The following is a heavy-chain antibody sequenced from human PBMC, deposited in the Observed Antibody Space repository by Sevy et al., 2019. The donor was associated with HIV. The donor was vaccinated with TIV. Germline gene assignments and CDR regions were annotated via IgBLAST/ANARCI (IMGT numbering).Heavy chain of an antibody. Sequence: GGSLRLSCAASGFTFSSYWMSWVRQAPGKGLEWVANIKQDGSEKYYVDSVKGRFTISRDNAKNSLYLQMNSLRAEDTAVYYCARGGGIVVDVGGMDVWGQGTTVTVSS. D-gene: IGHD2-15*01. CDR2: IKQDGSEK. CDR3: ARGGGIVVDVGGMDV. V-gene: IGHV3-7*01. CDR1: GFTFSSYW. J-gene: IGHJ6*02.